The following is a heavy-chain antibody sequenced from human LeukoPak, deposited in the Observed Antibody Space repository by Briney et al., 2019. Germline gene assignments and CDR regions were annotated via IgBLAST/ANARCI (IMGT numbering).Heavy chain of an antibody. Sequence: GGSLTLSCAASGFTFSSYSMNWVRQAPGKGLERVSSISNSGSYVYYADSVKGRFTISRDNAKNSLYVQMSSLRAEDTAVYYCARGDRSGYCTNGVCYPTDYWGQGTVVTVSS. V-gene: IGHV3-21*06. CDR2: ISNSGSYV. CDR1: GFTFSSYS. D-gene: IGHD2-8*01. J-gene: IGHJ4*02. CDR3: ARGDRSGYCTNGVCYPTDY.